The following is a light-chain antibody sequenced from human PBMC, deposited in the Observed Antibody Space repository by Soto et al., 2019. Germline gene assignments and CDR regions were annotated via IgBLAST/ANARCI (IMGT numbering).Light chain of an antibody. J-gene: IGKJ1*01. Sequence: EIVSTRCPSIMSEYKGERVTXTCRARQTVGSNLAWYQQKPVQPPMLLIYVASTTSTRIPAIFSCRRSETEFNLTISSMQAEDYAVHFCQESNNRQTWTFGQGPKVDIK. CDR3: QESNNRQTWT. CDR2: VAS. CDR1: QTVGSN. V-gene: IGKV3-15*01.